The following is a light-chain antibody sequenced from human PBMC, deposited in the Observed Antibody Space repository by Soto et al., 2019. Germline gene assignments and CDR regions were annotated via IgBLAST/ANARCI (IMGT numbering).Light chain of an antibody. J-gene: IGKJ3*01. CDR1: QGISSY. CDR3: QKINSYPRT. V-gene: IGKV1-9*01. CDR2: AAS. Sequence: DIQLTQSPSFLSASVGDIVTITCRSSQGISSYLAWYQQKPGKAPKLLIYAASTLQSGVPSRFSGSGSGTEFTLTISSLQPEDFATYYCQKINSYPRTFGPGTKVDIK.